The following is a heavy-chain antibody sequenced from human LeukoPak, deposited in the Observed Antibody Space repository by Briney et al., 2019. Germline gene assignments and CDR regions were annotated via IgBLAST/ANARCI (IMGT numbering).Heavy chain of an antibody. CDR2: IPASGSTT. V-gene: IGHV3-48*04. Sequence: GGSLRLSCAASGFNFNSYSLTWVRQAPGKGLEWLAYIPASGSTTFSADSVKGRFTISRDNAKNSVYLQMTSLKADDTAVYYCARDDVYRWGFDHWGRGILVTVSS. D-gene: IGHD3-16*02. J-gene: IGHJ4*02. CDR3: ARDDVYRWGFDH. CDR1: GFNFNSYS.